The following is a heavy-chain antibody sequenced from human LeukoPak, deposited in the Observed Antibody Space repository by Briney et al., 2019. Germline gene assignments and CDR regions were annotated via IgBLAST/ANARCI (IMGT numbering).Heavy chain of an antibody. CDR2: IYYSGST. D-gene: IGHD2-2*01. CDR1: GGSISSGGYY. Sequence: PSETLSITCTVSGGSISSGGYYRSWIRQHPGKGLEWIGYIYYSGSTYYNPSLKSRVTISVDTSKNQFSLKLSSVTAADTAVYYCARGLVVPAAIFAFDIWGQGTMVTVSS. J-gene: IGHJ3*02. CDR3: ARGLVVPAAIFAFDI. V-gene: IGHV4-31*03.